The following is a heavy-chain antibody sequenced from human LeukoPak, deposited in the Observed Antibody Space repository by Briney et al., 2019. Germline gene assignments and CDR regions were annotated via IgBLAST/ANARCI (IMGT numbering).Heavy chain of an antibody. V-gene: IGHV4-4*07. CDR2: IYTSGST. D-gene: IGHD6-13*01. J-gene: IGHJ4*02. CDR3: ARGGYSSSYFDY. CDR1: GGSISSYY. Sequence: SETLSLTCAVSGGSISSYYWSWIRQPAGKGLEWIGRIYTSGSTNYNPSLKSRVTISVDTSKNQFSLKLSSVTAADTAVYYCARGGYSSSYFDYWGQGTLVTVSS.